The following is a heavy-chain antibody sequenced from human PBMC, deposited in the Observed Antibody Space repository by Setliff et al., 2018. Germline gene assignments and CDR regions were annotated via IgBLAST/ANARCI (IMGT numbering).Heavy chain of an antibody. CDR3: ARPSTVTIFDY. Sequence: ASVQFSCTASGYTFTSYAMHWVRQAPGQRIEGMGWINAGNGNTKYSQKFQGRVTITRDTPASTAYMELSSLRSEDTAVYYSARPSTVTIFDYWGQGTLVTVSS. CDR2: INAGNGNT. V-gene: IGHV1-3*01. CDR1: GYTFTSYA. D-gene: IGHD4-17*01. J-gene: IGHJ4*02.